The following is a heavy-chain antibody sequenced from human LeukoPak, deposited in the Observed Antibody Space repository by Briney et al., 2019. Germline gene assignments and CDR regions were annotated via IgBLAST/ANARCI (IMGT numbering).Heavy chain of an antibody. CDR1: GFTFSSYC. J-gene: IGHJ4*02. CDR3: ARLAAAYHFDY. CDR2: ISSSSSYI. D-gene: IGHD6-13*01. V-gene: IGHV3-21*01. Sequence: GGSLRLSCAASGFTFSSYCMNWVRQAPGKGLEWVSSISSSSSYIYYADSVKGRFTISRDNAKNSLYLQMNSLRAEDTAVYYCARLAAAYHFDYWGQGTLVTVSS.